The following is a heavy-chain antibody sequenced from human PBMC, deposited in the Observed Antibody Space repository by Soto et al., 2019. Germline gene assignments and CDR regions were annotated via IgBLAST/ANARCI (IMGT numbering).Heavy chain of an antibody. CDR2: IYSGGST. CDR1: GFTVSSDY. CDR3: ARDSKYSSSWYYDY. V-gene: IGHV3-53*04. Sequence: SGGSLRLSWAASGFTVSSDYMSWVRQAPGKGLEWVSVIYSGGSTYYADSVKGRFTISRHNSKNTLYLQMNSLRAEDTAVYYCARDSKYSSSWYYDYWGQGTLVTVSS. D-gene: IGHD6-13*01. J-gene: IGHJ4*02.